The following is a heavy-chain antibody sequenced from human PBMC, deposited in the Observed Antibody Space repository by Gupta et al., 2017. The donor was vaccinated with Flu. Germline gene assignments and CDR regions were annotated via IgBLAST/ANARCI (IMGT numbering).Heavy chain of an antibody. CDR3: ARDPYPSGWYPKYYYYYYMDV. Sequence: EAQLVESGGGLVKPGGSLRLSCAASGFTFSAYNMNWVRQAPGRGLEWVSSISSSSSYMFYPDSLKGRFTVSRDNAKKSLYLQMNSLRAEDTAVYYCARDPYPSGWYPKYYYYYYMDVWGEGTTVTVSS. V-gene: IGHV3-21*01. D-gene: IGHD6-19*01. J-gene: IGHJ6*03. CDR2: ISSSSSYM. CDR1: GFTFSAYN.